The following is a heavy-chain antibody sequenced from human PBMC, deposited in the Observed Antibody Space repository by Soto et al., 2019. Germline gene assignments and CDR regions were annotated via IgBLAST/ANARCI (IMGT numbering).Heavy chain of an antibody. D-gene: IGHD1-26*01. V-gene: IGHV1-58*01. CDR3: AAPSYGWVYYGMDV. CDR2: IVVGSGNT. CDR1: GFTFTSSA. Sequence: VASVKVSCKASGFTFTSSAVQWVRQARGQRLEWIGWIVVGSGNTNYAQKFQEGVTTTRDMSTSTAYMELSSLRSEDTAVYYCAAPSYGWVYYGMDVWGQGTTVTVSS. J-gene: IGHJ6*02.